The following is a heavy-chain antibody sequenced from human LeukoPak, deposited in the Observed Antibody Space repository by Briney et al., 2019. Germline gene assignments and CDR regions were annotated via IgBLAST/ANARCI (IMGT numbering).Heavy chain of an antibody. CDR3: ARVILTGYYIDY. Sequence: ASVKVSCKASGYTFTGYDIHWVRQAPGQGLEWMGRINPNNGGTTYAQKFQGRVTVTRDTSTSTAYMELRRLRSDDTAAYYCARVILTGYYIDYWGQGTLVTVSS. V-gene: IGHV1-2*06. CDR1: GYTFTGYD. D-gene: IGHD3-9*01. J-gene: IGHJ4*02. CDR2: INPNNGGT.